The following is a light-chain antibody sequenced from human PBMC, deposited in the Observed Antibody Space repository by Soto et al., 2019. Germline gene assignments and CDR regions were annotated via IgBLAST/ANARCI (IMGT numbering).Light chain of an antibody. V-gene: IGLV2-8*01. CDR1: KNDIGLYDF. Sequence: QSVLTQLPSASGSPGQSVTISCTGSKNDIGLYDFVSWYQHHPGKTPRLIIYEVVQRPSGVPDRFSGSKSGNTASLTVSELQAADEADYFCKSYAGSNTYVFGSGTKVTVL. CDR2: EVV. CDR3: KSYAGSNTYV. J-gene: IGLJ1*01.